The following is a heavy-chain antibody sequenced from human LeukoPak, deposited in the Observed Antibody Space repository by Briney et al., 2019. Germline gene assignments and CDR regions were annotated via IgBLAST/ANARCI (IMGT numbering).Heavy chain of an antibody. CDR1: GYTFTSYF. CDR2: INPSGGST. CDR3: ARDPANGRPDAFDI. V-gene: IGHV1-46*01. D-gene: IGHD1-26*01. J-gene: IGHJ3*02. Sequence: GASVTVSCTASGYTFTSYFIHWVRQAPGQGLEWMGEINPSGGSTNYAQKFQGRVSMTRDTSTSTVYMELSSLRSEDTAVYFCARDPANGRPDAFDIWGQGTMVTVSS.